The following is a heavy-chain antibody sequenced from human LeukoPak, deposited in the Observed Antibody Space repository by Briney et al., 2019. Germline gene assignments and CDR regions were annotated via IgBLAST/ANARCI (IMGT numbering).Heavy chain of an antibody. J-gene: IGHJ4*01. CDR1: GGSISSYY. V-gene: IGHV4-59*01. D-gene: IGHD2-21*01. CDR2: IYYSGST. Sequence: SETLSLICSVSGGSISSYYWSWIRQPPGKGLEWIGYIYYSGSTNYNPSLKSRVTLSVDTSKNQFSLKLSSVTAADTAVYYCARAPFLWYFDYWGHGTLVTVSS. CDR3: ARAPFLWYFDY.